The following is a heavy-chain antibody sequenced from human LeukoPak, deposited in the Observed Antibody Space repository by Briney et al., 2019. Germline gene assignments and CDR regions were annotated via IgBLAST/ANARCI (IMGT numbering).Heavy chain of an antibody. CDR2: ISAYNGNT. CDR1: GYTFTSYG. V-gene: IGHV1-18*01. CDR3: AVAGTGDYYYYYGMDV. D-gene: IGHD6-19*01. J-gene: IGHJ6*02. Sequence: ASVKVSCKAPGYTFTSYGISWVRQAPGQGLEWMGWISAYNGNTNYAQKLQGRVTMTTDTSTSTAYMELRSLRSDDTAVYYCAVAGTGDYYYYYGMDVWGQGTTVTVSS.